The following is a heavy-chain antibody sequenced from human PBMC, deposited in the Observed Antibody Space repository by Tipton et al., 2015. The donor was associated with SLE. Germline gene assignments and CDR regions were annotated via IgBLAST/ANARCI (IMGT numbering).Heavy chain of an antibody. J-gene: IGHJ4*02. CDR3: ARDSGSSGYFDY. CDR2: INPNSGGT. V-gene: IGHV1-2*06. D-gene: IGHD6-6*01. CDR1: GYTFTGYY. Sequence: QLVQSGPEVKKPGASVKVSCKASGYTFTGYYMHWVRQAPGQGLDWLGRINPNSGGTNYAQKFQGRVTMTRDTSISTAYMELSRLRSDDTAVYYCARDSGSSGYFDYLGQGTLVTVSS.